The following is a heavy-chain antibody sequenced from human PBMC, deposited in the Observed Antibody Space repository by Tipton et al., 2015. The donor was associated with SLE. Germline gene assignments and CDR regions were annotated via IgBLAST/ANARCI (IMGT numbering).Heavy chain of an antibody. D-gene: IGHD6-6*01. J-gene: IGHJ4*02. Sequence: LRLSCAASGFTVSSYYWSWIRQPPGKGLEWIGYIYYSGSTNYNPSLKSRVTITVDTSKNQFSLKLSSVTAADTAVYYCARSSIAASFDYWGQGTLVTVSS. CDR1: GFTVSSYY. CDR3: ARSSIAASFDY. CDR2: IYYSGST. V-gene: IGHV4-59*08.